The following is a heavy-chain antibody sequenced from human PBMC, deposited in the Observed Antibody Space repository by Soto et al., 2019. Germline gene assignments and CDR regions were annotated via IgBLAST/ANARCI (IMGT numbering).Heavy chain of an antibody. CDR3: ATGTRNSWTGDC. CDR2: IIPLTETP. Sequence: QVQVVQSGAEVKKPGSSVKVSCKASGGTFRNYTISWVRQAPGHGLEWVGGIIPLTETPVYAQTVQGRLTITADEITSAAYMELSSLRSDDADVYYCATGTRNSWTGDCWGQGTGVTVSS. CDR1: GGTFRNYT. D-gene: IGHD6-13*01. J-gene: IGHJ4*02. V-gene: IGHV1-69*01.